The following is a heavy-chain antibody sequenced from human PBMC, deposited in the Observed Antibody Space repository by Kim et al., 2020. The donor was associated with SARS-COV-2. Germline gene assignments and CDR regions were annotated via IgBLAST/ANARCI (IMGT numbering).Heavy chain of an antibody. V-gene: IGHV3-30*04. CDR2: ISYDGSNK. CDR1: GFTFSSYA. J-gene: IGHJ6*02. D-gene: IGHD5-12*01. Sequence: GGSLRLSCAASGFTFSSYAMHWVRQAPGKGLEWVAVISYDGSNKYYADSVKGRFTISRDNSKNTLYLQMNSLRAEDTAVYYCARDSGGWLQRHFYYYYGMDVWGQGTTVTVSS. CDR3: ARDSGGWLQRHFYYYYGMDV.